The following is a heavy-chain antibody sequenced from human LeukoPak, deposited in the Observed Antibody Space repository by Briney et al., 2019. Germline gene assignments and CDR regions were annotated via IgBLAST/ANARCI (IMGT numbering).Heavy chain of an antibody. J-gene: IGHJ6*03. CDR1: GFTFSSYW. Sequence: GGSLRLSCAASGFTFSSYWMSRVRQAPGKGLEWVSYISSSGSTIYYADSVKGRFTISRDNAKNSLYLQMNSLRAEDTAVYYCARPRDGDYGDYYYYMDVWGKGTTVTISS. CDR3: ARPRDGDYGDYYYYMDV. D-gene: IGHD4-17*01. CDR2: ISSSGSTI. V-gene: IGHV3-48*04.